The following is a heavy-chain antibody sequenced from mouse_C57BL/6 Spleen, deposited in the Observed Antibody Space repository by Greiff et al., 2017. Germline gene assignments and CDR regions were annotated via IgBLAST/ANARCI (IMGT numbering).Heavy chain of an antibody. V-gene: IGHV2-6*01. CDR3: ASTAYYSNDVPFAY. Sequence: VKLVESGPGLVAPSQSLSITCTVSGFSLTSYGVDWVRQSPGKGLEWLGVIWGVRSKNYNSARKSRLSISKDNSTSQVFLKMNSLQTDDTAMDYCASTAYYSNDVPFAYWGQGTLVTVSA. D-gene: IGHD2-5*01. CDR2: IWGVRSK. J-gene: IGHJ3*01. CDR1: GFSLTSYG.